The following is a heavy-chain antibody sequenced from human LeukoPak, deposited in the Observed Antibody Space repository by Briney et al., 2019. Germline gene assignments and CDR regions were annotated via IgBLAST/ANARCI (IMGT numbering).Heavy chain of an antibody. V-gene: IGHV4-4*09. CDR1: GRSISSYY. Sequence: SETLSLTCTVSGRSISSYYWSWIRQPPGKGLEWIGYIHTSGSTNYSPSLKSRVTISVDTSKNQFSRKLSSVTAADTAVYYCARHGYCSSTSCFPHYYYYYMDVWGKGTTVTVSS. J-gene: IGHJ6*03. CDR2: IHTSGST. CDR3: ARHGYCSSTSCFPHYYYYYMDV. D-gene: IGHD2-2*03.